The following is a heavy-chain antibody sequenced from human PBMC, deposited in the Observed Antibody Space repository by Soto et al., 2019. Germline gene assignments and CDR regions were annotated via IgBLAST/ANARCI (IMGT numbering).Heavy chain of an antibody. Sequence: ASVKVSCKASGFTFSSYAISWARQAPGQGLEWMGWISGYNGNTNYAQKLQGRVTMSTGTSRSTAYMELRSLRSDDTAVYYCARDLEDIVVNRSPYGMDVWGQGTTVTVSS. CDR3: ARDLEDIVVNRSPYGMDV. D-gene: IGHD2-15*01. CDR2: ISGYNGNT. J-gene: IGHJ6*02. CDR1: GFTFSSYA. V-gene: IGHV1-18*01.